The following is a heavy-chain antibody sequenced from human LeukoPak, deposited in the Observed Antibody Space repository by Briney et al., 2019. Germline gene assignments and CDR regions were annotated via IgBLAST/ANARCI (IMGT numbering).Heavy chain of an antibody. D-gene: IGHD6-13*01. CDR3: ARVGQQLVRGGWFDP. CDR2: ISYDGSNK. CDR1: GFTFSSYG. Sequence: GGSLRLSCAASGFTFSSYGMSWVRQAPGKGLEWVAVISYDGSNKYYADSVKGRFTISRDNSKNTLYLQMNSLRAEDTAVYYCARVGQQLVRGGWFDPWGQGTLVTVSS. J-gene: IGHJ5*02. V-gene: IGHV3-30*03.